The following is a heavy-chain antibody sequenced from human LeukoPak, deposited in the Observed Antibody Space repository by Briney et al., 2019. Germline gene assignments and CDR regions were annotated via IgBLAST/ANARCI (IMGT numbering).Heavy chain of an antibody. J-gene: IGHJ3*02. V-gene: IGHV1-46*01. Sequence: ASVKVSCKASGYTFTSYYMHWVRQAPGQGLEWMGIINPSGGSTSYAQKFQGRVTMTRDTSTSTVHMELSSLRSEDTAVYYCARGGITMIVAGRRAFDIWGQRTMVTVSS. CDR3: ARGGITMIVAGRRAFDI. D-gene: IGHD3-22*01. CDR1: GYTFTSYY. CDR2: INPSGGST.